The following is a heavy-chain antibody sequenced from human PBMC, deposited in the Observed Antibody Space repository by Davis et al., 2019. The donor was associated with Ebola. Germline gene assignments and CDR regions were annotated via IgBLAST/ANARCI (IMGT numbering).Heavy chain of an antibody. Sequence: PGGSLRLSCAASGFTFSSYAMSWVRQAPGKGLEWVSAISGSGDSTYYADSVKGRFTISRDNSKNTLYLQMNSLRAEDTAVYYCAKDLAYSSGWTVDYWGQGTLVTVSS. V-gene: IGHV3-23*01. D-gene: IGHD6-19*01. CDR2: ISGSGDST. CDR3: AKDLAYSSGWTVDY. J-gene: IGHJ4*02. CDR1: GFTFSSYA.